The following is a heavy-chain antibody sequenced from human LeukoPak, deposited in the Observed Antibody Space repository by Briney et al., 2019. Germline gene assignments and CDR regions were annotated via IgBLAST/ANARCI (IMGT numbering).Heavy chain of an antibody. D-gene: IGHD3-10*01. J-gene: IGHJ3*01. Sequence: GGSLRLSCAASGFTFSSYGMHWVRQAPGKGLEWVAVIWYDGSNKYYADSVRGRFTISRDSFKNTLYLQMNSLRDEDTAVYYCARGSYGSGNYYIGDAFDLWGQGTMVTVSS. CDR3: ARGSYGSGNYYIGDAFDL. CDR2: IWYDGSNK. CDR1: GFTFSSYG. V-gene: IGHV3-33*01.